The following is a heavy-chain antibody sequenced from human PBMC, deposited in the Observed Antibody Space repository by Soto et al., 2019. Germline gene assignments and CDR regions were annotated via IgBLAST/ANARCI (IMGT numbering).Heavy chain of an antibody. V-gene: IGHV3-64D*08. CDR3: VKDGSITIFGVVISHYNWFDP. CDR1: GFTFSSYA. D-gene: IGHD3-3*01. CDR2: ISSNGGST. Sequence: PGGSLILSCSASGFTFSSYAMHWVRQAPGKGLEYVSAISSNGGSTYYADSVKGRFTISRDNSKNTLYLQMSSLRAEDTAVYYCVKDGSITIFGVVISHYNWFDPWGQGTLVTVSS. J-gene: IGHJ5*02.